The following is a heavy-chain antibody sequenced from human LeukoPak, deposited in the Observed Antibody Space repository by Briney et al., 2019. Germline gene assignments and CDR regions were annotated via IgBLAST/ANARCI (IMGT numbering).Heavy chain of an antibody. J-gene: IGHJ4*02. V-gene: IGHV3-9*01. D-gene: IGHD3-22*01. CDR3: AKSRDSNTWYYFDY. CDR2: ITWNSGNI. CDR1: GFTFEDYA. Sequence: PGRSLRLSCAASGFTFEDYAMHWVRQAPGKGLEWVSGITWNSGNIAYADSVKGRFTISRDIAKNSLYLQMNSLRAEDAALYYCAKSRDSNTWYYFDYWGQGTLVTVSS.